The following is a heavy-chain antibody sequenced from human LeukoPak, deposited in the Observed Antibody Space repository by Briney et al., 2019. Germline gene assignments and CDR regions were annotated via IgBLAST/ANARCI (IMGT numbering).Heavy chain of an antibody. V-gene: IGHV3-21*01. CDR2: ISSSSSSYI. CDR1: GFTFSSYS. Sequence: GGSLRLSCAASGFTFSSYSMNWVRQAPGKGLEWVSSISSSSSSYIYYADSVKGRFTISRDNAKNSLYLQMNSLRAEDTAVYYCARDLGPYYYDSSGDAFDIWGQGTMVTVSS. D-gene: IGHD3-22*01. J-gene: IGHJ3*02. CDR3: ARDLGPYYYDSSGDAFDI.